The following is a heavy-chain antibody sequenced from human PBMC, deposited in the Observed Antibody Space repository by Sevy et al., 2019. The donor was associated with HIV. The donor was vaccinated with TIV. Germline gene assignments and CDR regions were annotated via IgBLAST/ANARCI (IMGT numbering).Heavy chain of an antibody. D-gene: IGHD3-10*01. CDR2: IWYDGSNK. Sequence: GGSLRLSCAASGFTFSSYGMHWVRQAPGKGLEWVAVIWYDGSNKYYADSVKSRFTISRDNSKNTLYLQMNSLRAEDTAVYYCARDPKGFGELHYYYYYMDVWGKGTTVTVSS. V-gene: IGHV3-33*01. J-gene: IGHJ6*03. CDR1: GFTFSSYG. CDR3: ARDPKGFGELHYYYYYMDV.